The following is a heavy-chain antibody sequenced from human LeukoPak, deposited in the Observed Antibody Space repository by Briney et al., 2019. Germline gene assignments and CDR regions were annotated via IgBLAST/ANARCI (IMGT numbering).Heavy chain of an antibody. V-gene: IGHV3-23*01. CDR1: GFTFSDYG. D-gene: IGHD5-12*01. CDR2: ISGSEDHT. Sequence: GGALRLSCVASGFTFSDYGMSWVRHSPEKGLEWVARISGSEDHTYYGDSVKGRFIISRDNSRNTVYLQLNSLTAEDTALYYCAKPPEWLRLRADAFDTWGQGTRVTVSS. J-gene: IGHJ3*02. CDR3: AKPPEWLRLRADAFDT.